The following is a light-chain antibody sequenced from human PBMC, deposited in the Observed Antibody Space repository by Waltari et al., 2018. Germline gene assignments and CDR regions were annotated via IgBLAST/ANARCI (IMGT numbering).Light chain of an antibody. Sequence: QSALTQPASVSGSPGQSITIPCPGTISDVGGYHYASWYQQHPGNAPKLMIYDVSNRPSGVSNLFSGSKSGNTASLTISGLQAEDEADYYCSSYTSSSTLWVFGGGTKLTVL. CDR1: ISDVGGYHY. CDR2: DVS. CDR3: SSYTSSSTLWV. J-gene: IGLJ3*02. V-gene: IGLV2-14*03.